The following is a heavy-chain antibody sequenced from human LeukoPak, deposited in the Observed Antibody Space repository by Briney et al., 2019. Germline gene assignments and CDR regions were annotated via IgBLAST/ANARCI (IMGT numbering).Heavy chain of an antibody. D-gene: IGHD3-22*01. J-gene: IGHJ4*02. Sequence: TGGSLRLSXAASGFTFCSYEMNWVRQAPGKGLEWLSYISSSGSTIYYADSVKGRFTISRDNAKNSLYLQMNSLRAEDTAVYYCARAYYDSSGDYWGQGTLVTVSS. CDR1: GFTFCSYE. CDR3: ARAYYDSSGDY. CDR2: ISSSGSTI. V-gene: IGHV3-48*03.